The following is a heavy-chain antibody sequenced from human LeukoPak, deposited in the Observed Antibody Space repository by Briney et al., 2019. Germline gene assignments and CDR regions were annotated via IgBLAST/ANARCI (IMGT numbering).Heavy chain of an antibody. J-gene: IGHJ5*02. V-gene: IGHV1-2*02. CDR3: ARVPTPASSKWFDP. Sequence: ASVKVSCKASGYTFTGYYMHWVRQAPGQGLEWMGWINPNSGGTNYSQKFQGRVTMTRDTSISTVYMELSRLRSDDTAVYYCARVPTPASSKWFDPWGQGTLVTVSS. CDR1: GYTFTGYY. D-gene: IGHD2-2*01. CDR2: INPNSGGT.